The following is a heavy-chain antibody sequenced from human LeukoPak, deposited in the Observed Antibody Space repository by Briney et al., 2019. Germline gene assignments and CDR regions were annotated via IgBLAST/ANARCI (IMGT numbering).Heavy chain of an antibody. CDR1: GYTFTGYY. D-gene: IGHD6-13*01. Sequence: ASVKVSCKASGYTFTGYYMHWVRQAPGQGLEWMGRINPNSGGTNYAQKFQGRVTMTRDTSISTAYMELSRLRSDDTAVYYCARDRGRIAAAGRIYNWSDPWGQGTLVTVSS. CDR2: INPNSGGT. V-gene: IGHV1-2*06. CDR3: ARDRGRIAAAGRIYNWSDP. J-gene: IGHJ5*02.